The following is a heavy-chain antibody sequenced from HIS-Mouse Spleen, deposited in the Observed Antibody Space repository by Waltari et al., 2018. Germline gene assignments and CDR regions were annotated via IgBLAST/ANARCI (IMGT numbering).Heavy chain of an antibody. J-gene: IGHJ2*01. V-gene: IGHV4-38-2*02. CDR2: IYHSGST. CDR1: GYSISSGSY. Sequence: QVQLQQWGPGLVKPSETLSLTCTVSGYSISSGSYWGWIRQPPGTGLEWIGSIYHSGSTYYNPSLKSRVTISVDTSKNQFSLKLSSVTAADTAVYYCARDLGGDYWYFDLWGRGTLVTVSS. D-gene: IGHD1-26*01. CDR3: ARDLGGDYWYFDL.